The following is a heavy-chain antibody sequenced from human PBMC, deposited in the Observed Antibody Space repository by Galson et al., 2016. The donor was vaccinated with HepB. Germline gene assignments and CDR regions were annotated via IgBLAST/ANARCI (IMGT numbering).Heavy chain of an antibody. Sequence: SLRLSCAAPGFTVSSNNMDWVRQAPGKGLEWVSVFYSSGKTAHADSVEGRFTVSRDTSKNMLYLQMNSLRAEDTAIYYCVREVYGGAFDSWGQGTLVSVSS. CDR2: FYSSGKT. CDR3: VREVYGGAFDS. V-gene: IGHV3-53*01. J-gene: IGHJ4*01. CDR1: GFTVSSNN. D-gene: IGHD4-23*01.